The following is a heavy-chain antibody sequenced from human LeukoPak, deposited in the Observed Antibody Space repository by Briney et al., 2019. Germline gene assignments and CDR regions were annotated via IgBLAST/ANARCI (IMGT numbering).Heavy chain of an antibody. CDR2: INPSGGST. V-gene: IGHV1-46*01. CDR3: ARDRRSRGYCSGGSCYGDFDY. D-gene: IGHD2-15*01. Sequence: GASVKVSCNASGYTFTSYYMHWVRQAPGQGLEWMGIINPSGGSTSYAQKFQGRVTMTRDMSTSTVYMELSSLRSEDTAVYYCARDRRSRGYCSGGSCYGDFDYWGQGTLVTVSS. CDR1: GYTFTSYY. J-gene: IGHJ4*02.